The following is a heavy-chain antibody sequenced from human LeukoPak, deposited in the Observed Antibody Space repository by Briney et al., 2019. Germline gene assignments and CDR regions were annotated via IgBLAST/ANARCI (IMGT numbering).Heavy chain of an antibody. J-gene: IGHJ4*02. CDR2: ISENPERR. D-gene: IGHD2/OR15-2a*01. CDR1: GFSIAIYG. CDR3: AREENTLLLSLDY. V-gene: IGHV3-23*01. Sequence: GGSLRLSCAVSGFSIAIYGITWVRQTPEKGLEWVSAISENPERRHYSNSVTGRFIISRDRSKNMVFLQMTSLRAEDTGVYYCAREENTLLLSLDYWGLGTLVTVSS.